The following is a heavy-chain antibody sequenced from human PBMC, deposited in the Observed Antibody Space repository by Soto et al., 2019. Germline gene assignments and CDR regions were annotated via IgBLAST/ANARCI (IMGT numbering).Heavy chain of an antibody. J-gene: IGHJ4*02. D-gene: IGHD6-19*01. V-gene: IGHV3-23*01. CDR1: GFTFISYA. CDR3: AKTYSSGWYLYFDY. Sequence: GWSLRLACASSGFTFISYAMRWVRQAPGKGLEWVSAISGSGGSTYYAGSVKGRFTISRDNSKNTLYLQMNSPRAEDTAVYYCAKTYSSGWYLYFDYWGQGTLVTVSS. CDR2: ISGSGGST.